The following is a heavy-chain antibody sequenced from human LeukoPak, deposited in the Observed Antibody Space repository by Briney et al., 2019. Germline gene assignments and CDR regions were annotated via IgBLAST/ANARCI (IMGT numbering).Heavy chain of an antibody. CDR1: GYTFTSYY. CDR2: INPSGCST. V-gene: IGHV1-46*01. J-gene: IGHJ4*02. CDR3: ARIPDTAMPYGPPDY. Sequence: ASVKVSCKASGYTFTSYYMHWVRQAPGQGLECMGIINPSGCSTSYAQKFQGRVTMTRDTSTRTVYVELSSVISEDTAVYYCARIPDTAMPYGPPDYWGQGTLVTVSS. D-gene: IGHD5-18*01.